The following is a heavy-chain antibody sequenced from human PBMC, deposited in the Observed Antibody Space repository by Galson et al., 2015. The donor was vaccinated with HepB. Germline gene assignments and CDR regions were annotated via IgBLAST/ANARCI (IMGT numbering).Heavy chain of an antibody. V-gene: IGHV3-30*04. Sequence: SLRLSCAASGFTFSSYAMHWVRQAPGKGLEWVAVISYDGSNKYYADSVKGRFTISRDNSKNTLYLQMNSLRAEDTAVYYCAKGVRSPDYWGQGTLVTVSS. CDR3: AKGVRSPDY. D-gene: IGHD4-17*01. J-gene: IGHJ4*02. CDR1: GFTFSSYA. CDR2: ISYDGSNK.